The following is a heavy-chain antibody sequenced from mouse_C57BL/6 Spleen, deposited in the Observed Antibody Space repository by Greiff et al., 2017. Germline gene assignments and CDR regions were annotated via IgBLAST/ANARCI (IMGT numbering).Heavy chain of an antibody. CDR1: GFTFSSYA. V-gene: IGHV5-4*01. CDR3: ARDEGLLRPVDY. D-gene: IGHD1-2*01. CDR2: ISDGGSYT. Sequence: EVQGVESGGGLVKPGGSLKLSCAASGFTFSSYAMSWVRQTPEKRLEWVATISDGGSYTYYPDNVKGRFTISRDNAKNNLYLQMSHLKSEDTAMYYCARDEGLLRPVDYWGQGTTLTVSS. J-gene: IGHJ2*01.